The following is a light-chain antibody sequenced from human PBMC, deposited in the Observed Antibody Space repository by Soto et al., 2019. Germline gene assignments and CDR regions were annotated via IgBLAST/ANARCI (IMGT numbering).Light chain of an antibody. CDR3: QHHNNYPPFT. CDR1: QDINTY. J-gene: IGKJ3*01. Sequence: IQLTQSPSSLSASVGDRVSITCRASQDINTYLAWYQQKQGKSPKLLISGTFTLQSGVPSRCNGSGSGTDFTLTISSLQPEEFATYYCQHHNNYPPFTFGPGTKVHLE. V-gene: IGKV1-9*01. CDR2: GTF.